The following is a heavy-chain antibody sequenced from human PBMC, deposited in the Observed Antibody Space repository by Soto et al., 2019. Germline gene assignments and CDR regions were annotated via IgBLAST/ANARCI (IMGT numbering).Heavy chain of an antibody. V-gene: IGHV4-59*01. Sequence: QVQLQESGPGLVKPSETLSLTCTVSGGSIRTSYWSWIRQPPGKGLEWIGYTYNSGSTNYNPSLKSRLTLPVDTSKNQFSLLLSSVTAADTAVYYCARDAFDIWGQGTMVTVSS. J-gene: IGHJ3*02. CDR1: GGSIRTSY. CDR3: ARDAFDI. CDR2: TYNSGST.